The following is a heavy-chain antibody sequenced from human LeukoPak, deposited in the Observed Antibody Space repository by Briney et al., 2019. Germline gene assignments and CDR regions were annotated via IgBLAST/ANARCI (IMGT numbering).Heavy chain of an antibody. Sequence: GGSLRLSCAASGFTFSNYAMTWVRQAPGKGLEWVSAISVSGDSTYYADSVKGRFTISRDNSKNTLYLQMNSLKTEDTAVYYCTTGSGEVRDYYDSSGYYLEYFQHWGQGTLVTVSS. V-gene: IGHV3-23*01. D-gene: IGHD3-22*01. CDR3: TTGSGEVRDYYDSSGYYLEYFQH. CDR1: GFTFSNYA. CDR2: ISVSGDST. J-gene: IGHJ1*01.